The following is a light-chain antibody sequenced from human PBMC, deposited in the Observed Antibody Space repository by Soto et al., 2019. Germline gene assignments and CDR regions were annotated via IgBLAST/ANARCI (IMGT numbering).Light chain of an antibody. J-gene: IGKJ1*01. CDR1: QTISNW. CDR2: DAS. Sequence: DIHMTLSPSTLSASVGDRVTVTCRASQTISNWLAWYQQKPGKAPKLLIYDASSLESGVPSRFSGSGSGTEFTLTISSLQPDDFTTYYCQQYNSYWRTFGQGTKVDIK. V-gene: IGKV1-5*01. CDR3: QQYNSYWRT.